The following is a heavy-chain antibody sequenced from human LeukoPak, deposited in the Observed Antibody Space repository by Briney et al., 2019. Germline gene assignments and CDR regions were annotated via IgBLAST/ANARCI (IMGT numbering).Heavy chain of an antibody. CDR3: ARVYGSESYSYFDY. J-gene: IGHJ4*02. Sequence: SETLSLTCTVSGVSISSSGYYWSWIWQPPGKGLEWIGYIYYSGSTNYNPSLKSRVTISLDTSKNQFSLKLSSVTAADTAVYYCARVYGSESYSYFDYWGQGTLVTVSS. CDR1: GVSISSSGYY. CDR2: IYYSGST. V-gene: IGHV4-61*08. D-gene: IGHD3-10*01.